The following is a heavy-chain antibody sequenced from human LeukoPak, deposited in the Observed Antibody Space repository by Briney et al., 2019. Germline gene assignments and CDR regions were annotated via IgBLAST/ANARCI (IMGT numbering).Heavy chain of an antibody. J-gene: IGHJ5*02. Sequence: PSETLSLTCTVPGGSISSYYWSWIRQPPGKGLEWIGRIYNGGIITYNPSLKSRVTMSIDTSNNQFSLRLRFVTAADTAVYYCARDSGTTGEVKFDPWGQGTLVTVSS. CDR1: GGSISSYY. CDR3: ARDSGTTGEVKFDP. CDR2: IYNGGII. D-gene: IGHD3-10*01. V-gene: IGHV4-4*07.